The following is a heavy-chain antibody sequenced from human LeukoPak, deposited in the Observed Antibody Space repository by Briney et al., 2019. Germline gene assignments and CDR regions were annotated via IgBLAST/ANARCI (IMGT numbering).Heavy chain of an antibody. Sequence: SETLSLTCAVSGGSLRVVNWWSWFGRPPGKGLEWIGEIYHSGSTNYNPSLKSRVTISVDKSKNQFSLKLSSVTAADTAVYYCARDVVVITTGNWFDPWGQGTLVTVSS. V-gene: IGHV4-4*02. CDR3: ARDVVVITTGNWFDP. D-gene: IGHD3-22*01. CDR1: GGSLRVVNW. J-gene: IGHJ5*02. CDR2: IYHSGST.